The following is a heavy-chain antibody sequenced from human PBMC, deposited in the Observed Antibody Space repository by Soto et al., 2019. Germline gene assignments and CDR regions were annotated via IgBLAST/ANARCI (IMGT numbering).Heavy chain of an antibody. D-gene: IGHD1-1*01. CDR2: MNPNTGNS. CDR3: ARRAETNGWNGFGADKYYFDF. V-gene: IGHV1-8*01. J-gene: IGHJ4*02. CDR1: GYTFTSYD. Sequence: GASVKVSCKACGYTFTSYDIYGVRQATGQGLEWMGWMNPNTGNSGYAQKFQGRVTVTSDTSINTVHMELSSLRSEDTAVYYCARRAETNGWNGFGADKYYFDFWGQGTLVTVSS.